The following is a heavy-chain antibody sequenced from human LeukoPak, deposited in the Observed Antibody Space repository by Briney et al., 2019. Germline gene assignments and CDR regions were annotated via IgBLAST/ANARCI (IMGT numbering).Heavy chain of an antibody. J-gene: IGHJ4*02. CDR3: ARVGSGRTFDY. V-gene: IGHV4-39*01. Sequence: SETLSLTCTVSGGSIRSTSYYWGWIRQPPGKGLEWIGCIYYTGSTYYNPSLKSRVTISVDTSKNQFSLKLSSVTAADTAVYYCARVGSGRTFDYWGQGTLVTVSS. CDR2: IYYTGST. D-gene: IGHD3-10*01. CDR1: GGSIRSTSYY.